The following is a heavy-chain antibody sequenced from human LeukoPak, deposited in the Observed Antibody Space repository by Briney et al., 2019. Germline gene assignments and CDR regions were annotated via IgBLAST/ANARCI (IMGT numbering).Heavy chain of an antibody. CDR1: GGTLSSYA. CDR3: ARDPRIAVAGKYFDY. CDR2: INPNSGGT. J-gene: IGHJ4*02. V-gene: IGHV1-2*06. Sequence: ASVKVSCKASGGTLSSYAISWVRQAPGQGLEWMGRINPNSGGTNYAQKFQGRVTMTTDTSISTAYMELSRLRSDDTAVYYCARDPRIAVAGKYFDYWGQGTLVTVSS. D-gene: IGHD6-19*01.